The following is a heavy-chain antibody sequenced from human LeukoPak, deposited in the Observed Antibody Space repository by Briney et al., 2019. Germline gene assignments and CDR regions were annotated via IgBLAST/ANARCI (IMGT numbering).Heavy chain of an antibody. V-gene: IGHV1-2*02. Sequence: ASVKVSCKASGYTFTGYYMHWVRQAPGQGLEWMGWINPNSGGTNYAQKFQGRVTMTRDTSISTAYMELSRLRSDDTAVYYCMVQGTILEWLSPTAWFDPWGQGTLVTVSS. CDR2: INPNSGGT. CDR3: MVQGTILEWLSPTAWFDP. CDR1: GYTFTGYY. J-gene: IGHJ5*02. D-gene: IGHD3-3*01.